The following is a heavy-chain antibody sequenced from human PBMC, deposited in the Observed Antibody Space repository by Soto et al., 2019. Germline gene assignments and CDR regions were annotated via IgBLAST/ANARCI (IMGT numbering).Heavy chain of an antibody. J-gene: IGHJ6*02. CDR3: ARPFPIAARPAPYYGMDV. V-gene: IGHV1-18*01. CDR1: GYTFTSYG. D-gene: IGHD6-6*01. CDR2: ISAYNGNT. Sequence: QVQLVQSGAEVKKPGASVKVSCKASGYTFTSYGISWVRQAPGQGLEWMGWISAYNGNTNYAQKLQGRVTMTTDTSTSTAYMELRSVRSDDTAVYYCARPFPIAARPAPYYGMDVWGQGTTVTVSS.